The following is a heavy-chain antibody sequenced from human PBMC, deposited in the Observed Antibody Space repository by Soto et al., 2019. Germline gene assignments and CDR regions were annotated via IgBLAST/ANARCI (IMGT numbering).Heavy chain of an antibody. CDR2: INPSGST. V-gene: IGHV1-46*03. D-gene: IGHD2-15*01. CDR1: GYTFTSYY. CDR3: ARVDRRGGGCYSIDY. Sequence: QVQLVQSGAEVKKPGASVKVSCKASGYTFTSYYMHWVRQAPGQGLEWMGIINPSGSTTNAQQFHARVPITRDTSKSTVNLVLISVSSLEATAYYCARVDRRGGGCYSIDYLGQGIMVMVSS. J-gene: IGHJ4*02.